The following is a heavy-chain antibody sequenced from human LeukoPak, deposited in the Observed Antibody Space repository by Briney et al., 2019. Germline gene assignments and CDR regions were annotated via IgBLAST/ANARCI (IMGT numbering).Heavy chain of an antibody. CDR3: ARDHGVVVVATTTVKRENNWFDS. CDR2: IYHSGST. CDR1: GYSIRSGYY. V-gene: IGHV4-38-2*02. Sequence: SETLSLTCTVSGYSIRSGYYWGWIRQPPGKGLEWIGSIYHSGSTYYKPSLKSRVTISVDTSKNQFSLRLSSVTAADTAVYYCARDHGVVVVATTTVKRENNWFDSWGQGTLVTVSS. J-gene: IGHJ5*01. D-gene: IGHD2-15*01.